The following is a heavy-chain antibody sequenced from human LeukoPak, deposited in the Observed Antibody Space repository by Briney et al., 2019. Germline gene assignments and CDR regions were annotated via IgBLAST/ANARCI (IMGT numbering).Heavy chain of an antibody. CDR2: ISAYNGNT. CDR3: ARFYDFWSGFPSKSDY. Sequence: GASVKVSCKASGYTFTSYGISWVRQAPGQGLEWMGWISAYNGNTNYAQKLQGRVTMTTDTSTSTAYMELRSLRSDDTAVYHCARFYDFWSGFPSKSDYWGQGTLVTVSS. CDR1: GYTFTSYG. D-gene: IGHD3-3*01. J-gene: IGHJ4*02. V-gene: IGHV1-18*01.